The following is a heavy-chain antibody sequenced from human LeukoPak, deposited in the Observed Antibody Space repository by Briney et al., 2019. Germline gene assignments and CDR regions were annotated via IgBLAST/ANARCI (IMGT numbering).Heavy chain of an antibody. V-gene: IGHV1-46*01. CDR3: ARAVFDYYYGMDV. CDR2: INPSGGST. D-gene: IGHD3-10*01. Sequence: ASVKVSCKASGYTFTSYYMHWVRQAPGQGLEWMGIINPSGGSTSYAQKFQGRVTMTRDTSTSTVYMELSSLRPEDTAVYYCARAVFDYYYGMDVWGQGTTVTVSS. J-gene: IGHJ6*02. CDR1: GYTFTSYY.